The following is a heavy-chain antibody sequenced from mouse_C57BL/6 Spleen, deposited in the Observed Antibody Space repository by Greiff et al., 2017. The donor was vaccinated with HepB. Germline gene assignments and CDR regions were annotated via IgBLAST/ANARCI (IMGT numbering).Heavy chain of an antibody. D-gene: IGHD2-5*01. CDR2: IHPNSGST. V-gene: IGHV1-64*01. CDR1: GYTFTSYW. Sequence: QVQLQQPGAELVKPGASVKLSCKASGYTFTSYWMHWVKQRPGQGLEWIGMIHPNSGSTNYNEKFKSKATLTVDKSSSTAYMQLSSLTSEDSAVYYCARSDRDYSNFYFDYWGQGTTLTVSS. J-gene: IGHJ2*01. CDR3: ARSDRDYSNFYFDY.